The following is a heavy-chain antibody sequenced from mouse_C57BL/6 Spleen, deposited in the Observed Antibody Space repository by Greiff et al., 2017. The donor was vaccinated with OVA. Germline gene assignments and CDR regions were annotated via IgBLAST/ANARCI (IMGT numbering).Heavy chain of an antibody. CDR2: IYPRSGNT. D-gene: IGHD3-2*02. CDR1: GYTFTSYG. V-gene: IGHV1-81*01. Sequence: QVQLQQSGAELARPGASVKLSCKASGYTFTSYGISWVKQRTGQGLEWIGEIYPRSGNTYYNEKFKGKATLTADKSSSTAYMELSSLTSEDSAVYYYARQLRLRGMDYWGQGTTLTVSS. J-gene: IGHJ2*01. CDR3: ARQLRLRGMDY.